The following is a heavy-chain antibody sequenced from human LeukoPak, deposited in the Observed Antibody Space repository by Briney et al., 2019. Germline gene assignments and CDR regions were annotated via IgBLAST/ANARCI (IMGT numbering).Heavy chain of an antibody. V-gene: IGHV3-7*01. CDR2: IKHDGSNK. CDR1: GFTFSSYW. J-gene: IGHJ4*02. D-gene: IGHD5-24*01. Sequence: PGGSLRLSCAASGFTFSSYWMSWVRQAPGKGLEWVANIKHDGSNKYYADSVKGRFTISRDNSKNTLYLQMNSLRAEDTAVYYCFSMATITVDYWGQGTLVTVSS. CDR3: FSMATITVDY.